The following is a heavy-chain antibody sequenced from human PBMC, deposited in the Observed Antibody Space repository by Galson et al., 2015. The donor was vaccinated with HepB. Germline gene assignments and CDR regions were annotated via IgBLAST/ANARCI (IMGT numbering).Heavy chain of an antibody. D-gene: IGHD1-26*01. CDR3: ATVEYSGSQMVFDN. V-gene: IGHV1-69*06. Sequence: SVKVSCKASGDTFSSYAISWVRQAPGQGLEWMGGIIPTIGTASYAQKFQGRVMITADKSMSTAYMELSNLRFEDTAVYYCATVEYSGSQMVFDNWGQGTQVTVSS. CDR1: GDTFSSYA. CDR2: IIPTIGTA. J-gene: IGHJ4*02.